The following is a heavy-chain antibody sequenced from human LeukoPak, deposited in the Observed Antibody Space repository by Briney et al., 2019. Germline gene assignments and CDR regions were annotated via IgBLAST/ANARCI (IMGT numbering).Heavy chain of an antibody. CDR3: ATLGLYDSYTHDY. V-gene: IGHV4-59*08. J-gene: IGHJ4*02. CDR1: GASITGTY. D-gene: IGHD3-22*01. Sequence: SETLSLTCSVSGASITGTYWSWVRQTPGKGLEWIAYTYYGGTTEYNPSLKSRATISVDTSKNHFYLDMRSVTAADTAVYFCATLGLYDSYTHDYWGQGTLVTVSS. CDR2: TYYGGTT.